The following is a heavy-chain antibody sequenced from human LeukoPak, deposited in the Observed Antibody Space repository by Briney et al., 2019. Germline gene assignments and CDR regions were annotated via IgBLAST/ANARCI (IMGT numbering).Heavy chain of an antibody. J-gene: IGHJ5*02. CDR1: GGSISSSSYY. CDR3: ARDRVAVAGTGIDP. CDR2: IYYSGST. Sequence: SETLSLTCTVSGGSISSSSYYWGWIRQPPGKGLEWIGSIYYSGSTYYNPSLKSRVTISVDTSKNQFPLKLSSVTAADTAVYYCARDRVAVAGTGIDPWGQGTLVTVSS. D-gene: IGHD6-19*01. V-gene: IGHV4-39*06.